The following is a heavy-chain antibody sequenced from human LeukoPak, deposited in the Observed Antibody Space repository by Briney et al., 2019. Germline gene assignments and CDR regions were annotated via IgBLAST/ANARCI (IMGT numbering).Heavy chain of an antibody. CDR2: IYSGGST. CDR1: GFTFSTYS. CDR3: ARGPAGYN. D-gene: IGHD1-1*01. J-gene: IGHJ4*02. V-gene: IGHV3-53*01. Sequence: GGSLRLSCAGSGFTFSTYSMNWVRQAPGKGLEWVSVIYSGGSTDYAGSVKGRFTISRDNLKNTLYLQMNSLRAEDTAVYYCARGPAGYNWGQGTLVTFSS.